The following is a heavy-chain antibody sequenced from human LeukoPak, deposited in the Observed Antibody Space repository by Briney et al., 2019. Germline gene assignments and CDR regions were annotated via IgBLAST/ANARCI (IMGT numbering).Heavy chain of an antibody. D-gene: IGHD2-15*01. CDR1: GFTSSSYS. Sequence: GGSLRLSCAASGFTSSSYSMNWVRQAPGKGLEWVSSISSSSSYIYYADSVKGRFTISRDNAKNSLYLQMNSLRAEDTAVYYCARDPGYCSGGSCYYAFDIWGQGTMVTVSS. J-gene: IGHJ3*02. V-gene: IGHV3-21*01. CDR3: ARDPGYCSGGSCYYAFDI. CDR2: ISSSSSYI.